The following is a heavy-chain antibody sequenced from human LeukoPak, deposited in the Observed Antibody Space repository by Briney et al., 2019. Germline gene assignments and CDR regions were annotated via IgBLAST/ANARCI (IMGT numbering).Heavy chain of an antibody. Sequence: SVKVSCKASGGTFNSYAISWVRQAPGQGLEWMGRIIPIFGIANYAQKFQGRVTITADKSTSTAYMELSSLRSEDTAVYYCARHSYYYDSSGYYLVDWGQGTLVTVSS. CDR3: ARHSYYYDSSGYYLVD. CDR2: IIPIFGIA. D-gene: IGHD3-22*01. V-gene: IGHV1-69*04. CDR1: GGTFNSYA. J-gene: IGHJ4*02.